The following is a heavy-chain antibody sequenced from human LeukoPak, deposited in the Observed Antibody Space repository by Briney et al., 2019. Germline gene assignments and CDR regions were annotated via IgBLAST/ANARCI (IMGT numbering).Heavy chain of an antibody. CDR1: GFTFSDYG. Sequence: GGSLRLSCGVSGFTFSDYGFHWVRQAPGKGLDWVSFIRYDGINEYYAESVKGRFTISRDNSKNTLYLQMNSLRLEDTGIYYCPKVSRRFLPHYYGSGDYHFDDWGQGILVTVSS. D-gene: IGHD3-10*01. CDR2: IRYDGINE. J-gene: IGHJ4*02. CDR3: PKVSRRFLPHYYGSGDYHFDD. V-gene: IGHV3-30*02.